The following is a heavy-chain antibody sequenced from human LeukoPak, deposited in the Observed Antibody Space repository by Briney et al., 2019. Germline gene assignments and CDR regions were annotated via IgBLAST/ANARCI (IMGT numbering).Heavy chain of an antibody. J-gene: IGHJ4*02. D-gene: IGHD3-10*01. CDR3: ARDGSGSYYNLELDY. CDR1: GYTFTSYG. CDR2: ISAYNGNT. Sequence: ASVTVSCKASGYTFTSYGISWVRQAPGQGLEWMGWISAYNGNTNYAQRLQGRVTMTTDTSTSTAYMELRSLRSDDTAVYYCARDGSGSYYNLELDYWGRGTLVTVSS. V-gene: IGHV1-18*01.